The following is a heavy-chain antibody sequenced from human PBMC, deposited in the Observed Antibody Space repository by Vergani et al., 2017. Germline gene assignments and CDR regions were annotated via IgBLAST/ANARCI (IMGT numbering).Heavy chain of an antibody. CDR2: IYHSGST. Sequence: QVQLQESGPGLVKPSETLFLTCTVSGGSITNNFWSWIRRPPGKGLEWIGYIYHSGSTNYNPALKSRVTISVDTSKNQFSLKLSSVTAADTAVYYCARGRXYSYGFYYYYYMDVWGKGTTVTVSS. CDR3: ARGRXYSYGFYYYYYMDV. J-gene: IGHJ6*03. V-gene: IGHV4-59*01. CDR1: GGSITNNF. D-gene: IGHD5-18*01.